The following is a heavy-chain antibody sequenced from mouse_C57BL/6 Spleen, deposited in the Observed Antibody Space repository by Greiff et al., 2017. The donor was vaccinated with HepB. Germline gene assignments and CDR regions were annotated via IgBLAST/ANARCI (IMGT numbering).Heavy chain of an antibody. CDR3: ARPAAQGPYAMDY. D-gene: IGHD3-2*02. CDR1: GYTFTSYW. Sequence: VQLQQPGAELVMPGASVKLSCKASGYTFTSYWMHWVKQRPGQGLEWIGEIDPSDSYTNYNQKFKGESTLTVDKSSSTAYMQLSSLTSEDSAVYYCARPAAQGPYAMDYWGQGTSVTVSS. CDR2: IDPSDSYT. J-gene: IGHJ4*01. V-gene: IGHV1-69*01.